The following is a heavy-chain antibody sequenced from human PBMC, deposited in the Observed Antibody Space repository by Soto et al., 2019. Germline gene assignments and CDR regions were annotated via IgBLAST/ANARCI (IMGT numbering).Heavy chain of an antibody. Sequence: EVQLVESGGGLVQPGRSLRLSCAASGFTFDDYAMHWVRQVPGKGLEWVSGINWNSGSIGYGDSGKGRFAISRDNAKNSLHLQMNSLSAEDTAFYYCVKDESINWYSGHFRHWGQCTLVTVSS. CDR2: INWNSGSI. V-gene: IGHV3-9*01. D-gene: IGHD6-13*01. J-gene: IGHJ1*01. CDR1: GFTFDDYA. CDR3: VKDESINWYSGHFRH.